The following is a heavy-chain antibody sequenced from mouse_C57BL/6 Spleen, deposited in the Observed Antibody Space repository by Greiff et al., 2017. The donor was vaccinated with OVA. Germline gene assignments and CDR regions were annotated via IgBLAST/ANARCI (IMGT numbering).Heavy chain of an antibody. Sequence: VQLQQSGAELVRPGASVTLSCKASGYTFTDYEMHWVKQTPVHGLEWIGAIEPETGGTAYNQKFKGKAILTADKSSSTAYMELRSLTSEDSAVYYCTRGRVLRSSVLYYAMDYWGQGTSVTVSS. V-gene: IGHV1-15*01. D-gene: IGHD1-1*01. CDR3: TRGRVLRSSVLYYAMDY. CDR2: IEPETGGT. CDR1: GYTFTDYE. J-gene: IGHJ4*01.